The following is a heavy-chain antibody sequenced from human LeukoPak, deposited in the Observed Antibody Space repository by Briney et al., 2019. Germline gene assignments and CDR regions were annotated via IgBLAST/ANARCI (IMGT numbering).Heavy chain of an antibody. CDR1: EFTFSSYG. Sequence: PGGSLRLSCETSEFTFSSYGMHWVRQAPGKGLEWVAFISYDGSNKYYADSVKGRFTISRDNAKNSLYLQMNSLRAEDTAVYYCARSGWEPYYMDVWGKGTTVTVSS. J-gene: IGHJ6*03. D-gene: IGHD1-26*01. CDR2: ISYDGSNK. CDR3: ARSGWEPYYMDV. V-gene: IGHV3-30*03.